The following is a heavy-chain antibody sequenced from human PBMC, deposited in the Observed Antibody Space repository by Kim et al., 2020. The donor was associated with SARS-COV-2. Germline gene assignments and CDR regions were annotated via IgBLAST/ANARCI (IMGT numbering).Heavy chain of an antibody. J-gene: IGHJ6*02. D-gene: IGHD3-10*01. CDR3: AKDSVNYYGSGSYYTTEIYGMDV. CDR1: GFTFSSYG. Sequence: GGSLRLSCAASGFTFSSYGMHWVRQAPGKGLEWVAVISYDGSNKYYADSVKGRFTISRDNSKNTLYLQMNSLRAEDTAEYYCAKDSVNYYGSGSYYTTEIYGMDVWGQGTTVTVSS. V-gene: IGHV3-30*18. CDR2: ISYDGSNK.